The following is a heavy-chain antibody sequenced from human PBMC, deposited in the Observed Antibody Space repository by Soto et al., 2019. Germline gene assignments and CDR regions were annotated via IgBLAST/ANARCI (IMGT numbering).Heavy chain of an antibody. CDR3: ATGGYCSSTSCYSSPYNWFDP. Sequence: ASVKVSCKASGYTFTSYAMHWVRQAPGQRLEWMGWINAGNGNTKYSQKFQGRVTITRDTSASTAYMELSSLRSEDTAVYYCATGGYCSSTSCYSSPYNWFDPWGQGTLVTVSS. D-gene: IGHD2-2*01. V-gene: IGHV1-3*01. J-gene: IGHJ5*02. CDR1: GYTFTSYA. CDR2: INAGNGNT.